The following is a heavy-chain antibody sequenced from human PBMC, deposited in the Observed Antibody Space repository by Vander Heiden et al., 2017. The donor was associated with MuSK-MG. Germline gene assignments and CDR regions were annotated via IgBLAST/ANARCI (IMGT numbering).Heavy chain of an antibody. D-gene: IGHD6-13*01. Sequence: QVRLAETGGAAVQPGGSLRLSCAVSGFSVTDFAMHWLRQAPGKGLEWVATISSHGGNEFYEQSVKGRFTISRETSKNMVFLQMDSLRPDDTAVYYCARDQTFSSPNPLLLFGFWGLGALVTVSS. J-gene: IGHJ4*02. CDR2: ISSHGGNE. V-gene: IGHV3-30*04. CDR1: GFSVTDFA. CDR3: ARDQTFSSPNPLLLFGF.